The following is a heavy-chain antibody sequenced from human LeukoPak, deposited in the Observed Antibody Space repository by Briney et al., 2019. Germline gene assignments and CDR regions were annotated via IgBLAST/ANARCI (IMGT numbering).Heavy chain of an antibody. CDR1: GFTFSTYS. V-gene: IGHV3-74*01. Sequence: GGSLRLSCAASGFTFSTYSMNWVRQAPGKGLEWVSRINSDGSSTSYADSVKGRFTISRDNAKNTLYLQMNSLRAEDTAVYYCAKDNYYDGSGYIPLDAFDIWGQGTMVTVSS. CDR2: INSDGSST. D-gene: IGHD3-22*01. J-gene: IGHJ3*02. CDR3: AKDNYYDGSGYIPLDAFDI.